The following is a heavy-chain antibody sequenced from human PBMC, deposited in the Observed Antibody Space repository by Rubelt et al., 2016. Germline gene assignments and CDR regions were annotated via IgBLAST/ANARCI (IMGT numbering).Heavy chain of an antibody. J-gene: IGHJ6*02. CDR2: INPSGGST. Sequence: QGLEWMGIINPSGGSTSYAQKFQGRVTMTRDTSTSTVYMELSSLRSEETAVYYCARDRSSTSLDVWGQGTTVTVSS. V-gene: IGHV1-46*01. D-gene: IGHD2-2*01. CDR3: ARDRSSTSLDV.